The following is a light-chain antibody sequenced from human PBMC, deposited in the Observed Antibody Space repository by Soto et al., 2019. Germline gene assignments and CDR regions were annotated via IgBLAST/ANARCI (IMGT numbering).Light chain of an antibody. CDR1: QSFLYSSNNKNY. Sequence: DILMTQSPDSLALSLGERATINFKSSQSFLYSSNNKNYLAWYKQKPGQPPKLLISWASTRESGVPDRFSGSGSGTNFTLTISSLQAEDVAVYYCQQYYTTLITFGQGTRLETK. CDR2: WAS. J-gene: IGKJ5*01. V-gene: IGKV4-1*01. CDR3: QQYYTTLIT.